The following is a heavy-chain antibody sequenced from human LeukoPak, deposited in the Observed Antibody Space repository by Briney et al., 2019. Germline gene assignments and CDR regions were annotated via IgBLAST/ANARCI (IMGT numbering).Heavy chain of an antibody. CDR3: AGVREVIKSFDY. D-gene: IGHD3-10*01. Sequence: SETLSLTCTVSGGSISSYYWSWIRQPAGKGLEWIGRIYTSGSTNYNPSLKSRVTMSIDTSKNQFSLKLSSVTAADTAVYYCAGVREVIKSFDYWGQGTLVTVSS. CDR1: GGSISSYY. CDR2: IYTSGST. V-gene: IGHV4-4*07. J-gene: IGHJ4*02.